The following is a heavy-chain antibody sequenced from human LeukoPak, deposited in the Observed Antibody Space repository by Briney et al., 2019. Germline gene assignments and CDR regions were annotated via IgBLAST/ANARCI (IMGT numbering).Heavy chain of an antibody. CDR1: GGSISSYY. D-gene: IGHD6-19*01. Sequence: SETLSLTCTVSGGSISSYYWSWIRQPPGKGLEWIGYIYYSGSTNYNPSLKSRVTISVDTSKNQFSLNLRSVTAADTAVYYCARGTSSSGPFDYWGPGTLVTVSS. CDR3: ARGTSSSGPFDY. V-gene: IGHV4-59*08. J-gene: IGHJ4*02. CDR2: IYYSGST.